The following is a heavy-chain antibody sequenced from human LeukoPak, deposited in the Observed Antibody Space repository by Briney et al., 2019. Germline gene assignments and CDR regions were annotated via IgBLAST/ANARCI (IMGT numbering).Heavy chain of an antibody. CDR2: MYYSGST. CDR3: ARQATYSSSRTSFDP. D-gene: IGHD6-13*01. J-gene: IGHJ5*02. CDR1: GGSISSSSYY. V-gene: IGHV4-39*01. Sequence: TSETLSLTCTVSGGSISSSSYYWGWIRQPPGKGLEWIGSMYYSGSTYYNPSLKSRVTISVDTPENQFSLKLRAVTAADTAVYYCARQATYSSSRTSFDPWGQGTLVTVSS.